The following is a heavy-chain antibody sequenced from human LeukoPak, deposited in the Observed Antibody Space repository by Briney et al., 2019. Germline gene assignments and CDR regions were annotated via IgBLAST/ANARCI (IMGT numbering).Heavy chain of an antibody. J-gene: IGHJ4*02. V-gene: IGHV3-23*01. D-gene: IGHD7-27*01. CDR3: AKTGSKTGDRNPDFDY. Sequence: GGSLRLSCAASGFTFSSYAMSWVRQAPGKGLEWVSGISGSAGSTYYADSAKGRFTISRDNPKKTLYLQMNSLRAEDTAVYYCAKTGSKTGDRNPDFDYWGQGTLVTVSS. CDR2: ISGSAGST. CDR1: GFTFSSYA.